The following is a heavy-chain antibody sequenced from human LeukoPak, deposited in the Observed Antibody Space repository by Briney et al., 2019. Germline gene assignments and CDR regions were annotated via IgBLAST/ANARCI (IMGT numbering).Heavy chain of an antibody. V-gene: IGHV3-74*01. CDR1: GFTFSRYW. Sequence: PGGSLRLSCAASGFTFSRYWMHWVRQAPGKGLVWVSRINSDGSSTSYADSVKGRFTISRDNAKNTLYLRMNSLRAEDTAVYYCAKDLRFLEWLPYDYWGQGTLVTVSS. D-gene: IGHD3-3*01. CDR3: AKDLRFLEWLPYDY. CDR2: INSDGSST. J-gene: IGHJ4*02.